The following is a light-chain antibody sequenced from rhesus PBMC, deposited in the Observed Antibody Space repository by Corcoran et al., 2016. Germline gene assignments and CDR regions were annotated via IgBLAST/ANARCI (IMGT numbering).Light chain of an antibody. CDR2: TAY. Sequence: DIQMTQSPSSLSASVGDTVTITCRARQGISGWLVWYQQKPGKAPKLLIYTAYSLQSGVPSRFRGSGSWTEFTLTINNLQSDDFATYSCQQYSSRPWTFGQETKVEIK. J-gene: IGKJ1*01. CDR3: QQYSSRPWT. V-gene: IGKV1-22*01. CDR1: QGISGW.